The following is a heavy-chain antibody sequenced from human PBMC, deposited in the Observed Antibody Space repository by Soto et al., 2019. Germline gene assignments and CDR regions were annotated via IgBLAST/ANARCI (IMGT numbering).Heavy chain of an antibody. CDR2: INHSGST. CDR1: GGSFSGYY. Sequence: ASETLSLTCAVYGGSFSGYYWSWIRQPPGKGLEWIGEINHSGSTNYNPSLKSRVTISVDTSKNQFSLKLSSVTAADTAVYYCARGPTSRLRDRRAHDYWGQRTLLTV. CDR3: ARGPTSRLRDRRAHDY. V-gene: IGHV4-34*01. J-gene: IGHJ4*02. D-gene: IGHD3-10*01.